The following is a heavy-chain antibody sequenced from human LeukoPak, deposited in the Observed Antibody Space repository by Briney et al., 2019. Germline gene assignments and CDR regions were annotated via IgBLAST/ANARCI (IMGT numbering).Heavy chain of an antibody. CDR1: GYTFTGYY. V-gene: IGHV1-2*02. Sequence: GASVKVSCKASGYTFTGYYMHWVRQAPGQGLEWMGWINPNGGGTNYAQKFQGRVTMTRDTSISTAYMELSRMRSDDTAVYYCARGGMYDSSGYYYDVFNIWGQGTMVTVSS. CDR3: ARGGMYDSSGYYYDVFNI. D-gene: IGHD3-22*01. J-gene: IGHJ3*02. CDR2: INPNGGGT.